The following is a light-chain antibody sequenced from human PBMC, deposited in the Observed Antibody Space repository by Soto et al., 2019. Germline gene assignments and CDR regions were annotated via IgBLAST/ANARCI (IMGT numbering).Light chain of an antibody. CDR3: QQRGT. CDR2: GAS. V-gene: IGKV3-11*01. J-gene: IGKJ4*01. CDR1: ENVRTF. Sequence: EVVLTQSPATLSLSPGERATLSCRASENVRTFVDWYQQKHGQAPRLLIHGASNRATGIPDRFSGSGSGTDFTLTISSLEPGDFAVYYCQQRGTFGGGTKVDIK.